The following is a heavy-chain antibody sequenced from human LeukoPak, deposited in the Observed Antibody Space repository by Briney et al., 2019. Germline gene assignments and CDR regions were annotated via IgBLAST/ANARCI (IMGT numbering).Heavy chain of an antibody. CDR1: GFTFSSYG. J-gene: IGHJ4*02. CDR3: AREVIVGATSDYFDY. V-gene: IGHV3-33*01. CDR2: IWYDGSNK. D-gene: IGHD1-26*01. Sequence: GGSLRLSCAASGFTFSSYGMHWVRQAPGKGLEWVAVIWYDGSNKYYADSVKGRFTISRDNSKNTLYLQMNSLRAEDTAVYYRAREVIVGATSDYFDYWGQGTLVTVSS.